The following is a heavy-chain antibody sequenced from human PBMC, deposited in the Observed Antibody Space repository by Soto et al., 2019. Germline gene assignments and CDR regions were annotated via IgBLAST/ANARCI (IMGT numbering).Heavy chain of an antibody. V-gene: IGHV3-7*01. D-gene: IGHD3-10*01. CDR3: ARDLLTMVRGVIIDDAFDI. CDR2: IKQDGSEK. Sequence: GGSLRLSCAASGFTFSSYWMSWVRQAPGKGLEWVANIKQDGSEKYYVDSVKGRFTISRDNAKNSLYLQMNSLRAEDTAVYYCARDLLTMVRGVIIDDAFDIWGQGTMVTVSS. J-gene: IGHJ3*02. CDR1: GFTFSSYW.